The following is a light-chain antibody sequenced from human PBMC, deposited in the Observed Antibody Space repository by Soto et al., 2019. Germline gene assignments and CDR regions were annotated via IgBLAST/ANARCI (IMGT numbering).Light chain of an antibody. Sequence: DIQMTQSPSTLYASVGDRVTITCRASQSISSWLAWYQQKPGKAPNLLIYKASSLESGVPSRFSGSGSGTEFTLTVSSLQPDDFATYYCQQHDSYPLTFGRGNKVEIK. CDR3: QQHDSYPLT. CDR1: QSISSW. J-gene: IGKJ4*01. V-gene: IGKV1-5*03. CDR2: KAS.